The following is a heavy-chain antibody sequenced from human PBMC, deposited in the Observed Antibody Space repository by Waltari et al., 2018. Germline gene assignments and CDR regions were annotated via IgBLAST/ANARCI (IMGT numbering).Heavy chain of an antibody. CDR1: GGSFSGYY. J-gene: IGHJ6*03. Sequence: QVQLQQWGAGLLKPSETLSLTCAVYGGSFSGYYWSWIRQPPGKGLEWIGEINHSGTTNYNPSLKSRVTISVDTSKNQFSLKLSSVTAADTAVYYCARGYSGYDRNSYYYYYYMDVWGKGTTVTVSS. CDR2: INHSGTT. D-gene: IGHD5-12*01. V-gene: IGHV4-34*01. CDR3: ARGYSGYDRNSYYYYYYMDV.